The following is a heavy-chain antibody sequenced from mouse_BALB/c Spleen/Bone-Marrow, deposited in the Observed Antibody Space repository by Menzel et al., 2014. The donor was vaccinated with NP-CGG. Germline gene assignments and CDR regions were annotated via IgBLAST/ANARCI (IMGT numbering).Heavy chain of an antibody. D-gene: IGHD2-4*01. CDR2: ISSGGSYT. V-gene: IGHV5-6-4*01. J-gene: IGHJ3*01. CDR3: TRIYYDYAWFAY. Sequence: EVKLMESGGGLVKPGGSLKLSCAASGSTFSSYTMSWVRQTPEKRLEWVATISSGGSYTYYPDSVKGRFTISRDNAKNTLYLQMSSLKSEDTAMYYCTRIYYDYAWFAYWGQGTLVTVSA. CDR1: GSTFSSYT.